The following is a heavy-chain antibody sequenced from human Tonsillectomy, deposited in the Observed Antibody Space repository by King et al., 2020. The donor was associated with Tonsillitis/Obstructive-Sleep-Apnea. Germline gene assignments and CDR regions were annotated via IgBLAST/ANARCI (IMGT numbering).Heavy chain of an antibody. D-gene: IGHD3-10*01. V-gene: IGHV3-23*04. CDR3: AKEHPINGLGDY. J-gene: IGHJ4*02. CDR1: GFTFSSYA. Sequence: VQLVQSGGGLVQPGGSLRLSCAASGFTFSSYAMSWVRQAPGKGLEWVSAISDSGVSTYYADSMKGLSTISRDNSKNTLYLQMNSLRAEDTAVYYCAKEHPINGLGDYWGQGTLVTVSS. CDR2: ISDSGVST.